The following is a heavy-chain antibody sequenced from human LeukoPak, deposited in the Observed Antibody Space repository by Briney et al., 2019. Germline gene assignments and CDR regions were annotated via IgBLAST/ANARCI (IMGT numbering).Heavy chain of an antibody. V-gene: IGHV3-7*03. Sequence: GGSLRLSCAASGFTFSSYWMSWVRQAPGKGLEWVANIKQDGSEKYYVDSVKGRFTISRDNAKNSLYLQMNSLRAEDTAVYYCARDHRYCGGDYLFFDYWGQGTLVTVSS. CDR1: GFTFSSYW. CDR2: IKQDGSEK. J-gene: IGHJ4*02. D-gene: IGHD2-21*02. CDR3: ARDHRYCGGDYLFFDY.